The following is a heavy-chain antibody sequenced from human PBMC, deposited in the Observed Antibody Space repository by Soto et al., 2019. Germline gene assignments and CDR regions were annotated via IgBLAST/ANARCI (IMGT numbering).Heavy chain of an antibody. V-gene: IGHV3-48*02. J-gene: IGHJ4*02. CDR2: SNSITSTI. Sequence: EVQVVESGGGLVQPGGSLRLSCAVSGFTFHSYSMNWVRQAPGKGLEWLSYSNSITSTISYADSVKGRFTLSSDNAKNSLYLQMNSLRDEDTAVYYCVRDSHYSFDYWGQGTLVTVSS. CDR1: GFTFHSYS. CDR3: VRDSHYSFDY.